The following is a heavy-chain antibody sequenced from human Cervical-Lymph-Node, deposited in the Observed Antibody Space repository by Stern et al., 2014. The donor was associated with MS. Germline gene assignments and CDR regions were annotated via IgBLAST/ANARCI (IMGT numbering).Heavy chain of an antibody. D-gene: IGHD4-17*01. CDR2: ISWDSGRL. CDR3: AKGGGDYGFGWFDP. Sequence: EVHLVESGGGLVQPGRSLRLSCAASGFRFDDYGMYWVRHTPGKGPGWVSGISWDSGRLGYADSVKGRFTISRDNAKNFLYLQMNSLRPEDTALYYCAKGGGDYGFGWFDPWGQGTLVTVSS. V-gene: IGHV3-9*01. CDR1: GFRFDDYG. J-gene: IGHJ5*02.